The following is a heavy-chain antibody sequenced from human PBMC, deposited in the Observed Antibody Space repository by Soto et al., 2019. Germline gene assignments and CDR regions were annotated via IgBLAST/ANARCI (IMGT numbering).Heavy chain of an antibody. CDR2: ISSSGSTI. CDR3: ARDSVVVPGGGNWFDP. V-gene: IGHV3-11*01. Sequence: GGFLRLSCAASGFTFSDCYMSWIRQAPGKGLEWVSYISSSGSTIYYADSAKGRFTISRDNAKNSLYLQMNSLRAEDTAVYYCARDSVVVPGGGNWFDPWGQGTLVTVSS. CDR1: GFTFSDCY. D-gene: IGHD2-15*01. J-gene: IGHJ5*02.